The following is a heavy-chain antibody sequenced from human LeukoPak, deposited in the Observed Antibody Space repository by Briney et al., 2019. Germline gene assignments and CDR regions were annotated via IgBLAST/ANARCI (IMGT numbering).Heavy chain of an antibody. V-gene: IGHV4-39*07. D-gene: IGHD1/OR15-1a*01. J-gene: IGHJ4*02. CDR3: ARDLNTRAPDY. CDR1: GGSISSSSYY. Sequence: SETLSLTCTVSGGSISSSSYYWGWIRQPPGKGLEWIGSIYYSGSTYYNPSLKSRVTISVDTSKNQFSLKLSSVTAADTAVYYCARDLNTRAPDYWGQGTLVTVSS. CDR2: IYYSGST.